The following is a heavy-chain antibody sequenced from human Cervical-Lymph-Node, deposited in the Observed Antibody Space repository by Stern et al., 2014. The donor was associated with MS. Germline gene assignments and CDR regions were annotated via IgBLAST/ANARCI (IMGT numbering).Heavy chain of an antibody. CDR2: INPSGGST. V-gene: IGHV1-46*01. CDR1: GYTFTSYY. J-gene: IGHJ4*02. Sequence: VQLLESGAEVKKPGASVEVSCKASGYTFTSYYMHWVRQAPGQGLEWMGIINPSGGSTSYAQKFQGRVTMTRDTSTSTVYMELSSLRSEDTAVYYCARGREVEMATITVDYWGQGTLVTVSS. D-gene: IGHD5-24*01. CDR3: ARGREVEMATITVDY.